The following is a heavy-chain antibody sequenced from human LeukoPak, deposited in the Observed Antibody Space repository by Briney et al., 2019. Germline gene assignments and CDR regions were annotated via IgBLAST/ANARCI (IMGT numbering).Heavy chain of an antibody. CDR3: AKHMVGHCSGGSCYSGCIDY. Sequence: RPGGSLRLSCAASGFTFSTYTMSWVRQAPGKGLEWVSAISSSGGSTYYADSVKGRFTISRDNSKNTVHLQMNSLRAEDTAVYYCAKHMVGHCSGGSCYSGCIDYWGQGTLVTVSS. D-gene: IGHD2-15*01. CDR2: ISSSGGST. CDR1: GFTFSTYT. J-gene: IGHJ4*02. V-gene: IGHV3-23*01.